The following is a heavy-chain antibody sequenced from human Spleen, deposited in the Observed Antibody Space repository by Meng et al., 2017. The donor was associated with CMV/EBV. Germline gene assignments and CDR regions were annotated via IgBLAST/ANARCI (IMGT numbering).Heavy chain of an antibody. J-gene: IGHJ6*02. CDR1: GFTFDDYA. Sequence: GGSLRLSCAASGFTFDDYAMHWVRQAPGKGLEWVAVISYDGSNKYYADSVKGRFTISRDNSKNTLYLQMNSLRAEDTAVYYCAKPHEAHYYYYGMDVWGQGTTVTVSS. D-gene: IGHD6-6*01. V-gene: IGHV3-30-3*02. CDR2: ISYDGSNK. CDR3: AKPHEAHYYYYGMDV.